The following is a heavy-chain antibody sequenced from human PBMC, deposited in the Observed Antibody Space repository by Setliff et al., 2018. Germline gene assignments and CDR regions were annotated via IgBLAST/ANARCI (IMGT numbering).Heavy chain of an antibody. V-gene: IGHV4-59*01. J-gene: IGHJ4*02. D-gene: IGHD5-12*01. Sequence: SETLSLTCTVSGGSLSTYYWRWIRQSPGRGLEYIGYVYYNGAADYSPSLKSRVTLSVDTSKNQFSLRLISVTASDTAVYYCARGGTFRYFDYWGQGTPVTVSS. CDR2: VYYNGAA. CDR1: GGSLSTYY. CDR3: ARGGTFRYFDY.